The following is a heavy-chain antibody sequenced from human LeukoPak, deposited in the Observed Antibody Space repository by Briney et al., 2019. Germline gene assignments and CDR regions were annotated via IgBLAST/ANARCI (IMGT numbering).Heavy chain of an antibody. CDR3: ARDIQGSFNY. V-gene: IGHV3-23*01. J-gene: IGHJ4*02. Sequence: GGSLRLSCVASGFTFSDFAMSWVRQAPGKGLQWVSSITSTGSNTYYTDSVKGRFTISRDNSKNTLYLQVNRLRAEDTAVFYCARDIQGSFNYWGQGTLVTVSS. CDR2: ITSTGSNT. CDR1: GFTFSDFA.